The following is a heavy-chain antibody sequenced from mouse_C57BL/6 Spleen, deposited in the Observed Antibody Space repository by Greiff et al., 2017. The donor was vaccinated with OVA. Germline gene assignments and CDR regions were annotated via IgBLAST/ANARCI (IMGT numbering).Heavy chain of an antibody. CDR2: IRNKANGYTT. CDR1: GFTFTDYY. CDR3: ARSYDADY. D-gene: IGHD2-12*01. Sequence: EVKLMESGGGLVQPGGSLSLSCAASGFTFTDYYMSWVRQPPGTALEWLGFIRNKANGYTTEYSASVKGRFTISRDNSQSILYLQMNALRAEDSATYYCARSYDADYWGQGTTLTVSS. J-gene: IGHJ2*01. V-gene: IGHV7-3*01.